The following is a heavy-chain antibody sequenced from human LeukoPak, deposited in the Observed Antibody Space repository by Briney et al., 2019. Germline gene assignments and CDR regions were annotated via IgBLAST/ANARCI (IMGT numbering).Heavy chain of an antibody. CDR1: GGSISSGGYY. CDR2: IYYSGST. CDR3: ARDLSGSLYFDY. V-gene: IGHV4-31*03. J-gene: IGHJ4*02. Sequence: SQTLSLTCTVSGGSISSGGYYWSWIRQHPGKGLEWIGYIYYSGSTYYNPSLKSRVTIPVDTSNNQFSLKLNSVTAADTAVYFCARDLSGSLYFDYWGQGVLVTVSS. D-gene: IGHD3-10*01.